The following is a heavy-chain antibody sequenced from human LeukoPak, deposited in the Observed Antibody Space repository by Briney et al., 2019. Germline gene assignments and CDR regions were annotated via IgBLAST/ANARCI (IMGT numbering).Heavy chain of an antibody. CDR3: VRPGGYDILTGPFDY. CDR1: GGSISSGDYY. Sequence: SETLSLTCTLSGGSISSGDYYWSWIRQPPGKGLEWIGYIYYSDSTYYNPSLKSQVTITVDKSMNQFSLKLSSVTAADTAVYYCVRPGGYDILTGPFDYWGQGTLVTVSS. V-gene: IGHV4-30-4*01. J-gene: IGHJ4*02. D-gene: IGHD3-9*01. CDR2: IYYSDST.